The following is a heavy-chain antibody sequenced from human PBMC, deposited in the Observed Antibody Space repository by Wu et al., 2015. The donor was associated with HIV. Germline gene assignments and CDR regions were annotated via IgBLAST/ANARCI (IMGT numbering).Heavy chain of an antibody. CDR2: INPSGGST. V-gene: IGHV1-46*01. D-gene: IGHD6-13*01. CDR1: GYTFTSYY. Sequence: QVRLVQSGAEVKKPGASVKVSCKASGYTFTSYYMHWVRQAPGQGLEWMGIINPSGGSTSYAQKFQGRVTMTRDTSTSTVYMELSSLRSEDTAVYYCARDVIGAAAGANYYYYGMDVWGQGTTVTVSS. J-gene: IGHJ6*02. CDR3: ARDVIGAAAGANYYYYGMDV.